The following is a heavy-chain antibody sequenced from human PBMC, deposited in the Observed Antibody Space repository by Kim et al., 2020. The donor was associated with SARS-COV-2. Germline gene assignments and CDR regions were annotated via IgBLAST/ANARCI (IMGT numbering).Heavy chain of an antibody. D-gene: IGHD4-17*01. J-gene: IGHJ6*02. CDR3: ARERTYGVGSSKNYGLDV. CDR2: VACGGST. CDR1: GGSITSYS. V-gene: IGHV4-59*13. Sequence: SETLSLTCTVSGGSITSYSWSWIRQPPGKGLDWIGCVACGGSTNYNPSLKSRLTLSMDTSKNQFSLKLSSVTAGDTAVYYCARERTYGVGSSKNYGLDVWGQGTTVIVSS.